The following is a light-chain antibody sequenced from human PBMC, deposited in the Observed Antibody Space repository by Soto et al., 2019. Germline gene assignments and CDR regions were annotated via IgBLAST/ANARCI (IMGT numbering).Light chain of an antibody. CDR1: QSLSTY. V-gene: IGKV3-11*01. Sequence: IVLTQSQATLSLSPGERATLSCRASQSLSTYLAWYQQKPGQAPRLLIYDVSNRAAGIPARFSVSGSGTDFILPISSLEPEDVAIYYCQQRNDWPTFGGGTRTEIK. CDR3: QQRNDWPT. J-gene: IGKJ4*01. CDR2: DVS.